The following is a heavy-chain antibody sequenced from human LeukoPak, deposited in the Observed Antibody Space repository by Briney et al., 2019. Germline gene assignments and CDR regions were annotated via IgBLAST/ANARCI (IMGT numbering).Heavy chain of an antibody. CDR2: ISHSGST. V-gene: IGHV4-34*01. J-gene: IGHJ4*02. Sequence: SETLSLTCAVYRGSFSGYYWSWIRQPPGKGPEWIGEISHSGSTNYNPSLKSRVTISVDTSKNQFSLKLSSVTAADTAVYYCAFLWSDYWGQGTLVTVSS. CDR1: RGSFSGYY. D-gene: IGHD2/OR15-2a*01. CDR3: AFLWSDY.